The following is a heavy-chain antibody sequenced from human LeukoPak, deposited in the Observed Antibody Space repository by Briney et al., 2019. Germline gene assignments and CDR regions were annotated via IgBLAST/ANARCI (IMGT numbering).Heavy chain of an antibody. J-gene: IGHJ5*02. CDR3: ARDRYYYDSSGHTGHWFDP. Sequence: SVKVSCKASGGTFSSYAISWVRQAPGQGLEWMGGIIPIFGTANYAQKFQGRVTITTDESTSTAYMELRSLRSEDTAVYYCARDRYYYDSSGHTGHWFDPWGQGTLVTVSS. D-gene: IGHD3-22*01. CDR2: IIPIFGTA. V-gene: IGHV1-69*05. CDR1: GGTFSSYA.